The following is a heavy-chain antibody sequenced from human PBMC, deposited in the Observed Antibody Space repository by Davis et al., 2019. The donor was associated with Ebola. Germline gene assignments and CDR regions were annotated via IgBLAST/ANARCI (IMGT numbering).Heavy chain of an antibody. Sequence: GGSLRLSCTASEFSITDDFMSWIRQSPGKGLEWVTYTGASSTSYANSVKGRFTVSGDRATNSLYLQMDSLRAKDTAIYYCARAFYDSSGYHWFDPWGQGTLVTVSS. CDR3: ARAFYDSSGYHWFDP. V-gene: IGHV3-11*06. CDR2: TGASSTS. CDR1: EFSITDDF. J-gene: IGHJ5*02. D-gene: IGHD3-22*01.